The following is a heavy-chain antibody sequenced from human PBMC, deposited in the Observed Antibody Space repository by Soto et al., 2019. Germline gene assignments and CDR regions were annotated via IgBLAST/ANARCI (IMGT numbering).Heavy chain of an antibody. CDR1: GGTFSSYA. J-gene: IGHJ6*02. D-gene: IGHD2-2*01. CDR3: ARVIVVVPAAIVDYHYYGMDV. Sequence: VKVSCKASGGTFSSYAISWVRQAPGQGLEWMGGIIPIFGTANYAQKFQGRVTITADKSTSTAYMELSSLRSEDTAVYYCARVIVVVPAAIVDYHYYGMDVWGQGTTVTVSS. V-gene: IGHV1-69*06. CDR2: IIPIFGTA.